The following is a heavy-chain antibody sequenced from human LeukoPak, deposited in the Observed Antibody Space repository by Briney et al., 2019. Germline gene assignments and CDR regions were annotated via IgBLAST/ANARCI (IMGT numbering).Heavy chain of an antibody. J-gene: IGHJ4*02. Sequence: GGSLRLSCAASGFTFSSYRMSWVRQAPGKGLEWVANIKQDGSEKYYVDSVKGRFTISKDNAKNSLYLQMNSLRAEDTAVYYCARVVFPSRVSDYWGQGTLVTVSS. CDR2: IKQDGSEK. CDR3: ARVVFPSRVSDY. CDR1: GFTFSSYR. D-gene: IGHD2-21*01. V-gene: IGHV3-7*01.